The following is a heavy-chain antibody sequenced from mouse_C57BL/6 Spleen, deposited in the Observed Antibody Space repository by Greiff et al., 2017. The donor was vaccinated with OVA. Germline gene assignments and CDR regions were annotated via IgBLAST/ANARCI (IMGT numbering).Heavy chain of an antibody. V-gene: IGHV1-19*01. CDR3: ARGPHYYGSRGYY. Sequence: EVQLQESGPVLVKPGASVKMSCKASGYTFTDYYMNWVKQSHGKSLEWIGVINPYNGGTSYNQKFKGKATLTVDKSSSTAYMELNSLTSEDSAVYYCARGPHYYGSRGYYWGQGTTLTVSS. CDR2: INPYNGGT. D-gene: IGHD1-1*01. J-gene: IGHJ2*01. CDR1: GYTFTDYY.